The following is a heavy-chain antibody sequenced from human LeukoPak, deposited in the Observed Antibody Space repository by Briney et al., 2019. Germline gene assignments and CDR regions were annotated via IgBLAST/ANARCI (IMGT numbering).Heavy chain of an antibody. CDR3: ARYWDIVHTMGSRFDY. CDR1: GFTFSSYW. D-gene: IGHD5-12*01. Sequence: PGGSLRLSCAASGFTFSSYWMTWVRQAPGKGLEWVANMNQDASEENYVDSVKGRFTISRDNAKNSLYLEMNSLRAEDTAVYYCARYWDIVHTMGSRFDYWGQGTLVTVSS. J-gene: IGHJ4*02. V-gene: IGHV3-7*01. CDR2: MNQDASEE.